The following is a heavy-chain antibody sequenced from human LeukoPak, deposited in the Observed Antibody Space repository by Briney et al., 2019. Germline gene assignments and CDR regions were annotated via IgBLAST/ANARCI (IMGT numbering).Heavy chain of an antibody. CDR1: GGSISSSNW. CDR3: ARTTEGYCSSTSCYEFYYYYYMDV. Sequence: SETLSLTCAVSGGSISSSNWWSWVRQPPGKGLEWIGEIYHSGSTNYNPSLKSRVTISVDKSKNQFSLKLSSVTAADTAVYYCARTTEGYCSSTSCYEFYYYYYMDVWGKGTTVTISS. J-gene: IGHJ6*03. CDR2: IYHSGST. D-gene: IGHD2-2*01. V-gene: IGHV4-4*02.